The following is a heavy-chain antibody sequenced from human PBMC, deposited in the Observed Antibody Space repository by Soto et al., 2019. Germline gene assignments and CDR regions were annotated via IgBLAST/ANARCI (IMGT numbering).Heavy chain of an antibody. V-gene: IGHV3-23*01. Sequence: GGSLRFSCAASGFTFSNYAMSWVRQAPGKGLEWVSAISSSGGSTYYADSVKGRFTISRDNSKDTLYLQMNSLRAEDTAVYYCAKRPGLAHFDYWGQGTLVTVSS. CDR1: GFTFSNYA. D-gene: IGHD6-25*01. CDR3: AKRPGLAHFDY. CDR2: ISSSGGST. J-gene: IGHJ4*02.